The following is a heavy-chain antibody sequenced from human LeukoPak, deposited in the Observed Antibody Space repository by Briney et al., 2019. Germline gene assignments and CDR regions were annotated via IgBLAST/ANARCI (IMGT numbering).Heavy chain of an antibody. D-gene: IGHD6-13*01. J-gene: IGHJ1*01. CDR2: IIPILGIA. CDR1: GGTFSSYA. V-gene: IGHV1-69*04. CDR3: ARDQEGSSSWYRWGYFQH. Sequence: SVKVSCKASGGTFSSYAISWVRQAPGQGLEWMGRIIPILGIANYAQKFQGRVTITADKSTSTAYMELSSLRSEDTAVYYCARDQEGSSSWYRWGYFQHWGQGTLVTVSS.